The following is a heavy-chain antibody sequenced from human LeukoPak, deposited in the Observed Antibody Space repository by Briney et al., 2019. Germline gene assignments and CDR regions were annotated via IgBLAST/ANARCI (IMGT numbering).Heavy chain of an antibody. D-gene: IGHD3-22*01. V-gene: IGHV4-39*07. CDR1: AGSISSSGYY. Sequence: SETLSLTCTVSAGSISSSGYYWGWIRQPPGKGLEWTGNIYYSGNTYYSPSLKSRVTISVDTSKNQFSLNLSSVTAADTAVYYCARLIWEYYDSSGYPDYWGQGTLVTVSS. CDR3: ARLIWEYYDSSGYPDY. J-gene: IGHJ4*02. CDR2: IYYSGNT.